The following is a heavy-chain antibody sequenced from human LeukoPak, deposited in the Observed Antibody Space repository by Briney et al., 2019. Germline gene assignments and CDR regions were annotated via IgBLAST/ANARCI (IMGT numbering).Heavy chain of an antibody. D-gene: IGHD1-1*01. CDR1: GYTFTGYY. CDR2: INPNSGGT. J-gene: IGHJ4*02. V-gene: IGHV1-2*02. CDR3: ARDELERPASFDY. Sequence: GASVKVSRKASGYTFTGYYMHWVRQAPGQGLEWMGWINPNSGGTNYAQKLQGRVTMTTDTSTSTAYMELRSLRSDDTAVYYCARDELERPASFDYWGQGTLVTVSS.